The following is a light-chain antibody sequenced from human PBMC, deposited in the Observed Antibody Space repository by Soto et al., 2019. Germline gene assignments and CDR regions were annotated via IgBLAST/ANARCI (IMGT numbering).Light chain of an antibody. V-gene: IGKV1-27*01. CDR1: QGISNY. Sequence: DIQMTQSPSSLSASVGDRVTITCRASQGISNYLAWYQQKPGKVPKLLMYGASTLQSGVPSRFSGSGSGTEFTHIISSLQPEDVATYYCQKYNSAPQTFGPGTKVDIK. J-gene: IGKJ3*01. CDR3: QKYNSAPQT. CDR2: GAS.